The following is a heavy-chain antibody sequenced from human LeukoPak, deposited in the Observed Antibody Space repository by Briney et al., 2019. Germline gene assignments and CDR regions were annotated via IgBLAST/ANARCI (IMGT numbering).Heavy chain of an antibody. CDR1: GFTFSSYA. J-gene: IGHJ4*02. Sequence: GGSLRLSCAASGFTFSSYAMSWVRQAPGKGLEWVSAISGSGGSTYYADSVKGRFTISRDNSKNTLYLQMNGLRAEDTAVYYCAKFVAGYGSYFDYWGQGTLVTVSS. CDR2: ISGSGGST. D-gene: IGHD6-19*01. V-gene: IGHV3-23*01. CDR3: AKFVAGYGSYFDY.